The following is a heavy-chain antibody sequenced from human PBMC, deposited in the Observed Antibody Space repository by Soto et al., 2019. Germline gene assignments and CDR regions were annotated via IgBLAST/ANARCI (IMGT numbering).Heavy chain of an antibody. J-gene: IGHJ4*01. CDR2: IYWDDDK. V-gene: IGHV2-5*02. Sequence: ASGLSLVNPTQTLTLTCTFSCGSLSTRGVGGGWTRQPPGKALEWLARIYWDDDKRYSPSLKSRLTITKDTSKNQVVLTMTNMDIVDKPLFYCAKSMEGRRVLRRGNFNYWG. CDR1: CGSLSTRGVG. D-gene: IGHD1-1*01. CDR3: AKSMEGRRVLRRGNFNY.